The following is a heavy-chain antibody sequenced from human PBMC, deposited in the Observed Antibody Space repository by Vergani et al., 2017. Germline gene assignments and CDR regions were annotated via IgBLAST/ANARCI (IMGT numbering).Heavy chain of an antibody. V-gene: IGHV4-59*01. D-gene: IGHD4-11*01. J-gene: IGHJ5*02. CDR2: IYYSGST. Sequence: QLQLQESGPGLVKPSETLSLTCTVSGGSISSYYWSWIRQPPGKGLEWIGYIYYSGSTNYNPSLKSRVTISVDTSKNQFSLKLSSVTAADTAVYYCARRLVGNYQTGNWFDPWGQGTLVTVSS. CDR1: GGSISSYY. CDR3: ARRLVGNYQTGNWFDP.